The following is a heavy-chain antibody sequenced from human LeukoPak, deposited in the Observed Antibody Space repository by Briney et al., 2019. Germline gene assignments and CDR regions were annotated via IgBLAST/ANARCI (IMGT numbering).Heavy chain of an antibody. Sequence: SETLSLTCAVYGGSFSVYYWSWIRQPPGKGLEWIGEINHSGSTNYNPSLKSRVTISVDTSKNQFSLKLSSVTAADTAVYYCARGRDGPFDYWGQGTLVTVSS. J-gene: IGHJ4*02. V-gene: IGHV4-34*01. CDR1: GGSFSVYY. CDR3: ARGRDGPFDY. CDR2: INHSGST. D-gene: IGHD5-24*01.